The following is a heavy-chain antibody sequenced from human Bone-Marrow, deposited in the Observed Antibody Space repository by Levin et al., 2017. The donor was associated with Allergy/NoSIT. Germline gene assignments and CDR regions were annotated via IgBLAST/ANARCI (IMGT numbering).Heavy chain of an antibody. CDR1: GFTFRNYG. Sequence: LSLTCAASGFTFRNYGMHWVRQAPGKGLEWVAVTSYDGSNKYFAESVKGRFTISRDNSKNTLFLQMNSLRPEDTAVYYCGKDLVEWEVLGGVFYYGLDVWGQGTTVTVSS. CDR2: TSYDGSNK. CDR3: GKDLVEWEVLGGVFYYGLDV. J-gene: IGHJ6*02. D-gene: IGHD1-26*01. V-gene: IGHV3-30*18.